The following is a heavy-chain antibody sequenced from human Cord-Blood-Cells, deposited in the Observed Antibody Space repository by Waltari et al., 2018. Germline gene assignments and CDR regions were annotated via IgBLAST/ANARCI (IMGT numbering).Heavy chain of an antibody. CDR3: ARGPPRGVFDY. CDR2: IYYSGST. CDR1: GGSISSYY. J-gene: IGHJ4*02. D-gene: IGHD3-10*01. V-gene: IGHV4-59*01. Sequence: QVQLQESGPGLVKPSETLSLTCTVSGGSISSYYWSWIRQPPGKGLEWIGYIYYSGSTNYNPSRKGRVTISVDTSKNQFSLKLSSVTAADTAVYYCARGPPRGVFDYWGQGTLVTVSS.